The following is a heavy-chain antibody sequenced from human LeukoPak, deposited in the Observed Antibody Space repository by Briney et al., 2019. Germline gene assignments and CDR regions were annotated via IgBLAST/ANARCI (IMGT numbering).Heavy chain of an antibody. D-gene: IGHD2-8*01. J-gene: IGHJ4*02. V-gene: IGHV4-59*02. CDR2: LSYSGTT. CDR3: AKMGRRGYFEY. CDR1: GGSVSNYY. Sequence: SETLSLTCTVSGGSVSNYYWNWIRQPPGKGLEWIGYLSYSGTTKYNPSLNVTISVDTSKNQISLKLNSVTTADTAIYYCAKMGRRGYFEYWGQGTLVTVSS.